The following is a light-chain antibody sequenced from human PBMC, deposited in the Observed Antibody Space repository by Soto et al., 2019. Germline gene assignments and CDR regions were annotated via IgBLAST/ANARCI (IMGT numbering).Light chain of an antibody. CDR3: AAWEDSLNAYV. CDR1: SSNIGSNT. Sequence: QSVLTQPPSASGTPGQRVTISCSGSSSNIGSNTVNWYQQLPGTAPKLLIYSNNQRPSGVPDRFSGSKSGTSASLAISGLPSEDEADYYCAAWEDSLNAYVFGTGTKLTVL. CDR2: SNN. V-gene: IGLV1-44*01. J-gene: IGLJ1*01.